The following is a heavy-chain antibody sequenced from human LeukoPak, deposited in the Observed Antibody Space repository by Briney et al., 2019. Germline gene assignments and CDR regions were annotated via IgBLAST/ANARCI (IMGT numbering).Heavy chain of an antibody. CDR3: ARAVGAMFPDY. CDR2: IYHSGST. Sequence: SETLSLTCTVSGYSISSGYYWGWIRQPPGKGLEWIGYIYHSGSTYYNPSLKSRVTISVDRSKNQFSLKLSSVTAADTAVYYCARAVGAMFPDYWGQGTLVTVSS. V-gene: IGHV4-38-2*02. D-gene: IGHD1-26*01. CDR1: GYSISSGYY. J-gene: IGHJ4*02.